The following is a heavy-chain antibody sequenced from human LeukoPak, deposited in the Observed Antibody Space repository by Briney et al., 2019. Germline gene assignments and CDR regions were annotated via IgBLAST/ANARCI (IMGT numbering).Heavy chain of an antibody. J-gene: IGHJ3*01. Sequence: GASVKVSCKASGGTFSSYAISWVRQAPGQGLEWMGRIIPILGIANYAQKFQGRVTITADKSTSTAYMELSSLRSDDTAVYYCARGPDAFDVWGQGTMVTVSS. CDR2: IIPILGIA. V-gene: IGHV1-69*04. CDR3: ARGPDAFDV. CDR1: GGTFSSYA.